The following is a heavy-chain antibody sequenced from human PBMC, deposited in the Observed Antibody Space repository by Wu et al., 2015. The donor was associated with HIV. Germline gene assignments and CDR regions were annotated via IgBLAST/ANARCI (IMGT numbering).Heavy chain of an antibody. J-gene: IGHJ5*02. CDR1: GYTFTSYG. Sequence: QVQLVQSGAEVKKPGASVKVSCKASGYTFTSYGISWVRQAPGQGLEWMGWISAYNGNTNYAQKLQGRVTMTTDTSTSTAYMELRSLRSDDTAVYYCARVAPITFGGVITPRSWFDPWGQGTLVTVSS. V-gene: IGHV1-18*01. CDR3: ARVAPITFGGVITPRSWFDP. D-gene: IGHD3-16*02. CDR2: ISAYNGNT.